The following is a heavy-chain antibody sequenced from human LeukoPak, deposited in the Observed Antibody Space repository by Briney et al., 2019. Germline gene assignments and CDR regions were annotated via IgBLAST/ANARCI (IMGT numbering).Heavy chain of an antibody. CDR2: IYTSGST. D-gene: IGHD3-3*01. J-gene: IGHJ4*02. CDR1: GGPISSYY. Sequence: KPSETLSLTCTVSGGPISSYYWSWIRQPAGKGLEWIGRIYTSGSTNYNPSLKSRVTMSVDTSKNQFSLKLSSVTAADTAVYYCARDREFLSYDFWSGYYDYWGQGTLVTVSS. CDR3: ARDREFLSYDFWSGYYDY. V-gene: IGHV4-4*07.